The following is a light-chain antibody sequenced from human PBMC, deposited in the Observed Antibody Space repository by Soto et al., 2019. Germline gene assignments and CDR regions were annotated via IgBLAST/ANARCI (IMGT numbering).Light chain of an antibody. CDR2: DNS. V-gene: IGLV1-40*01. Sequence: QSVLTQPPSVSGAPGQSVTSSCTGSSSNIGAGYDVHWYQQLPGTAPKLIIYDNSNRPSGVPDRFSGSKSGNSASLAITGLQAGDEADYYCQSYDSSLSGYVFGTGTKVTV. J-gene: IGLJ1*01. CDR3: QSYDSSLSGYV. CDR1: SSNIGAGYD.